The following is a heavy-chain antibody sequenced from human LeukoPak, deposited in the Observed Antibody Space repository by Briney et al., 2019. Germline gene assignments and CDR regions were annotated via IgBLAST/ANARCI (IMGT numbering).Heavy chain of an antibody. CDR1: GYSFTDYN. CDR3: ARDGDFPPRAFDI. J-gene: IGHJ3*02. D-gene: IGHD3-3*01. CDR2: INPNSGGT. Sequence: ASVKVSCKASGYSFTDYNIHWVRQAPGQGLEWMGWINPNSGGTNYAQKFQGWVTMTRDTSISTAYMELSRLRSDDTAVYYCARDGDFPPRAFDIWGQGTMVTVSS. V-gene: IGHV1-2*04.